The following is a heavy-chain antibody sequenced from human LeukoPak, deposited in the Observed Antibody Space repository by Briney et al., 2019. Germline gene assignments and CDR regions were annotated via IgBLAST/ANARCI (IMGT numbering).Heavy chain of an antibody. J-gene: IGHJ4*02. V-gene: IGHV3-23*01. CDR3: AKVRRYYDSSGPLSN. Sequence: GGSLRLSCAASGFTFSSYAMSWVRQAPGKGLEWVSAISGSGGSTYYADSVEGRFTISRDNSKNTLYLQMNSLRAEDTAVYYCAKVRRYYDSSGPLSNWGQGTLVTVSS. CDR1: GFTFSSYA. D-gene: IGHD3-22*01. CDR2: ISGSGGST.